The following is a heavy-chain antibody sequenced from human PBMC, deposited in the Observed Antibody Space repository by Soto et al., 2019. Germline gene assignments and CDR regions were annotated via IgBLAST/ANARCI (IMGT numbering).Heavy chain of an antibody. CDR2: ISYDGSNK. Sequence: PGGSLRLSCAAPGFTFSSYGMHWVRQAPGKGLEWVAVISYDGSNKYYADSVKGRFTISRDNSKNTLYLQMNSLRAEDTAVYYCAKDLDSSGYVDYWGQGTLVTVSS. CDR1: GFTFSSYG. CDR3: AKDLDSSGYVDY. D-gene: IGHD3-22*01. J-gene: IGHJ4*02. V-gene: IGHV3-30*18.